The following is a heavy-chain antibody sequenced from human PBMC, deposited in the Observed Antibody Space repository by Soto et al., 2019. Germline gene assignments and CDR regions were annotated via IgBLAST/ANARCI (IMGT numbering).Heavy chain of an antibody. D-gene: IGHD3-22*01. CDR3: ARRYYDSSGYHSGYYYGMDV. J-gene: IGHJ6*02. V-gene: IGHV3-30-3*01. CDR2: ISYDGSIK. CDR1: GFTFNSYA. Sequence: PVGSLRLSCAASGFTFNSYAMHWVRQAPGKGLEWVAIISYDGSIKYYADSVKDRFTISRDNSKNTLYLQMSSLRIEDTAVYYCARRYYDSSGYHSGYYYGMDVWGQGTTVTVSS.